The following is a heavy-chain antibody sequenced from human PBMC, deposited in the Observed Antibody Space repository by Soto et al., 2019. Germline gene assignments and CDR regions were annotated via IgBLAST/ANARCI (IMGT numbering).Heavy chain of an antibody. CDR1: GFTFSSYS. CDR3: ARDSSIAARGYYYGMDV. V-gene: IGHV3-21*01. J-gene: IGHJ6*02. CDR2: ISSSSSYI. Sequence: PGGSLRLSCAASGFTFSSYSMNWVRQAPGKGLEWVSSISSSSSYIYYADSVKGRFTISRDNAKNSLYLQMNSLRAEDTAVYYCARDSSIAARGYYYGMDVWGQGTTVTVYS. D-gene: IGHD6-6*01.